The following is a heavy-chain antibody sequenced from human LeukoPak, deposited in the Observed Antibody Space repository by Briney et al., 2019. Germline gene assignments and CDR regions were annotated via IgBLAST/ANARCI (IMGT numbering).Heavy chain of an antibody. D-gene: IGHD6-19*01. CDR3: ARQWLVSPLFDY. CDR1: GGSFSGYY. Sequence: SQTLSLTCAVYGGSFSGYYWSWIRQPPGKGLEWIGEINHSGSTNYNPSLRSRVTVSVHTSKNQLSLKLSSVTAADTAVYYCARQWLVSPLFDYWGQGTLVTVSS. CDR2: INHSGST. J-gene: IGHJ4*02. V-gene: IGHV4-34*01.